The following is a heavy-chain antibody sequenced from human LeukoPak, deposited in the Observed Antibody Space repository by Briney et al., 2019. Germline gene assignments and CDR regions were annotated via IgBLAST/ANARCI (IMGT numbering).Heavy chain of an antibody. J-gene: IGHJ4*02. CDR3: ARHDELETTDY. CDR2: INHSGST. V-gene: IGHV4-34*01. D-gene: IGHD1/OR15-1a*01. CDR1: GGSFSGYY. Sequence: SETLSLTCAVYGGSFSGYYWSWIRQPPGKGLEWIGEINHSGSTYYNPSLKSRVTISVDTSKNQFSLKLSSVTAADTAVYYCARHDELETTDYWGQGTLVTGSS.